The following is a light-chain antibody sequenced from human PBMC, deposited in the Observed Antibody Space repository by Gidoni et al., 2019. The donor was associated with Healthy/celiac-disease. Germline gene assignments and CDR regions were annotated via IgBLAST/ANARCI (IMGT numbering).Light chain of an antibody. Sequence: EIKMTQAPATLSVSQGERATLSCRASQSVSSNLAWYQQTPGQAPRLLIYGASTRATGIPARFSGSGSGTEFTLTISSLQSEDFAVYYCQKYNNWPLTFGQGTKVEIK. J-gene: IGKJ1*01. CDR2: GAS. V-gene: IGKV3-15*01. CDR1: QSVSSN. CDR3: QKYNNWPLT.